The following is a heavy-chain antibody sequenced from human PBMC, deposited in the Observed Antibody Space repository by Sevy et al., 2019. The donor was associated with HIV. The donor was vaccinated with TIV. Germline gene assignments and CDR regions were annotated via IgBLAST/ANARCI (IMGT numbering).Heavy chain of an antibody. CDR3: AKTNYYDSSGSSIGDYFDY. J-gene: IGHJ4*02. CDR1: GFTFSSYA. V-gene: IGHV3-23*01. CDR2: ISGSGGST. D-gene: IGHD3-22*01. Sequence: GGSLRLSCAASGFTFSSYAMSWVRQAPGKGLEWVSAISGSGGSTYYADSVKGRFTISRGNSKNQLYLQMNSLRAEDTAVYYCAKTNYYDSSGSSIGDYFDYWGQGTLVTVSS.